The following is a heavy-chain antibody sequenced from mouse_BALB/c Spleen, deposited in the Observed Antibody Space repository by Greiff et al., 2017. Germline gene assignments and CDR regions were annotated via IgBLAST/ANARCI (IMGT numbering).Heavy chain of an antibody. D-gene: IGHD2-4*01. CDR1: GFTFSSYT. CDR2: ISSGGGNT. V-gene: IGHV5-9*03. J-gene: IGHJ1*01. CDR3: ARSTMITTGYFDA. Sequence: DVMLVESGGGLVKPGGSLKLSCAASGFTFSSYTMSWVRQTPEKRLEWVATISSGGGNTYYPDSVKGRFTISRDNAKNNLYLQMSSLRSEDTALYYCARSTMITTGYFDAWGAGTTVTVSS.